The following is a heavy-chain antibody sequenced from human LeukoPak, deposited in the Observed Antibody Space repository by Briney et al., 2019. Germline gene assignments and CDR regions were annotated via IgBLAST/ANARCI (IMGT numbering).Heavy chain of an antibody. D-gene: IGHD5-18*01. CDR1: GFTFSSYE. CDR2: ISSSGSTI. Sequence: GGSLRLSCAASGFTFSSYEMNWVRQAPRKGLEWVSYISSSGSTIYYADSVKGRFTISRDNAKNSLYLQMNSLRAEDTAVYYCARCGYERNFDYWGQGTLVTVSS. CDR3: ARCGYERNFDY. J-gene: IGHJ4*02. V-gene: IGHV3-48*03.